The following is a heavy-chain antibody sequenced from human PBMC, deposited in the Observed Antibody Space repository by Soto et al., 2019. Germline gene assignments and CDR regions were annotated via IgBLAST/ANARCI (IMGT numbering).Heavy chain of an antibody. CDR3: TKEPGGSYYFYYFKH. V-gene: IGHV3-23*01. D-gene: IGHD1-26*01. CDR2: ISGRGGVT. CDR1: GFTFSNYA. J-gene: IGHJ4*02. Sequence: GSLRLSCAASGFTFSNYAMSWVRQAPGKGLEWVSGISGRGGVTNYADSVQGRFTISRDNSKKTLSLQMNSLRAEDTAVYYCTKEPGGSYYFYYFKHWGQGARVTVSS.